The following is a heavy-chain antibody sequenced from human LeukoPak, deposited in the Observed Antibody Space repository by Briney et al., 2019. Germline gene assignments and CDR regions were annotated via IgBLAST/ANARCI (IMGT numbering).Heavy chain of an antibody. CDR1: GGSISSSSYY. D-gene: IGHD1-1*01. Sequence: SETLSLTCTVSGGSISSSSYYWGWIRQPPGKGLEWIGSIYYSGSTYYNASLKSRVTISVDTSKNQFSLKLSSVTAADTAVYYCARMRSVRSAFDIWGQGTMVTVSS. CDR2: IYYSGST. CDR3: ARMRSVRSAFDI. J-gene: IGHJ3*02. V-gene: IGHV4-39*07.